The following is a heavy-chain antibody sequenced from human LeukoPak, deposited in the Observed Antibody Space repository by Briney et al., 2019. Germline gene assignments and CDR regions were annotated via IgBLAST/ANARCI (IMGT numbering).Heavy chain of an antibody. Sequence: SQTLSLTCAISGDIVSSNSAAWNWISQSPSRGLEWLGRTYYRSKLYNDYAVSVKSRITINPDTYKNQFSLQLNSVTPEDTAVYYCARTGIAVAGTFFDYWGQGTLVTVSS. CDR1: GDIVSSNSAA. V-gene: IGHV6-1*01. D-gene: IGHD6-19*01. CDR2: TYYRSKLYN. CDR3: ARTGIAVAGTFFDY. J-gene: IGHJ4*02.